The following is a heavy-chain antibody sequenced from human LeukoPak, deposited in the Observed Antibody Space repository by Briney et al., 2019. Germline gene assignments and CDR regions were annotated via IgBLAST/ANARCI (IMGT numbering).Heavy chain of an antibody. CDR2: IFVGSGNT. Sequence: SVKVSCKASGFTFTSSAVQWVRQARGQRLEWIGWIFVGSGNTNYAQKFQERVTITRDMSTSTAYMELSSLRSEDTAVYYCAATNYYDSSGYYSDYWGQGTLVTVSS. D-gene: IGHD3-22*01. J-gene: IGHJ4*02. V-gene: IGHV1-58*01. CDR3: AATNYYDSSGYYSDY. CDR1: GFTFTSSA.